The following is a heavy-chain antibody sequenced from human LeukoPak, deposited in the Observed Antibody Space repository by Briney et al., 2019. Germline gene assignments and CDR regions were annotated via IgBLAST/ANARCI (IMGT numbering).Heavy chain of an antibody. CDR1: GDSIRNYY. CDR2: IFYSGST. J-gene: IGHJ4*02. Sequence: SETLSLTCTVSGDSIRNYYWSWIRQPPGKGLEWIANIFYSGSTNYNPSLKSRVTISLDTSKNQFSLKLSSATAADTAVYYCARGPSSFPTLFDYWGQGTLVTVSS. V-gene: IGHV4-59*01. D-gene: IGHD3-16*02. CDR3: ARGPSSFPTLFDY.